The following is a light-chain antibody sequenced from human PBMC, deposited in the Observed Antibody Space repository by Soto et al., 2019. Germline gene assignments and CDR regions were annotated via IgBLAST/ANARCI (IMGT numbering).Light chain of an antibody. CDR2: GNN. CDR1: SSNIGAGYD. V-gene: IGLV1-40*01. J-gene: IGLJ3*02. Sequence: QSVLTQPPSVSGAPGQRVTISCTGTSSNIGAGYDVIWYQQLPGTAPKLLIFGNNSRSSGVPDRFSGSKSGTSASLAVAGLQAEDEDDYHCQFYDTRLSGSVFGGGTKLTVL. CDR3: QFYDTRLSGSV.